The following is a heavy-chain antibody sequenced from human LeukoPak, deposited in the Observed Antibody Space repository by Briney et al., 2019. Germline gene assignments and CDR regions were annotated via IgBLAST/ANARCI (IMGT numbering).Heavy chain of an antibody. CDR1: GGSISSYY. Sequence: PSETLSLTCTVSGGSISSYYWSWIRQPPGKGLEWIGYIYYSGSTNYNPSLKSRVTISVDTSKNQFSLKLSSVTAADTAVYYCARVYYDFWSDYSLIAFDIWGQGTMVTVSS. CDR2: IYYSGST. D-gene: IGHD3-3*01. V-gene: IGHV4-59*01. J-gene: IGHJ3*02. CDR3: ARVYYDFWSDYSLIAFDI.